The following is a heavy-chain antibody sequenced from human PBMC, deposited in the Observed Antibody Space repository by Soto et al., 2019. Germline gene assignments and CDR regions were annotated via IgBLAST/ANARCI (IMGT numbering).Heavy chain of an antibody. J-gene: IGHJ3*02. CDR2: IYYSGST. Sequence: QVQLQESGPGLVKPSQTLSLTCTVSGGSISSGGYYWSWIRQHPGKGLEWIGYIYYSGSTYYNPSLKSRVTISVDTSKILFSLKRSSVTAADTAVYYCARACYFRAGGEDIVVVPAARDAFDIWGQGTMVTVSS. CDR3: ARACYFRAGGEDIVVVPAARDAFDI. D-gene: IGHD2-2*01. CDR1: GGSISSGGYY. V-gene: IGHV4-31*03.